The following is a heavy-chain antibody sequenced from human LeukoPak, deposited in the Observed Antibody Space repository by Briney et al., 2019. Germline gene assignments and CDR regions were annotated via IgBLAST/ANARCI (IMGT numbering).Heavy chain of an antibody. D-gene: IGHD2-2*01. V-gene: IGHV3-30*19. CDR2: ISYDGNNK. J-gene: IGHJ5*02. Sequence: PGGSLRLSCETAGFTFSSYVMHWVRQAPGKGLEWVAVISYDGNNKYYADSVKGRFTISRDNSKNTLYLQMNSLRAEDTAVYYCARDLTGVPAYTFDPWGQGTLVTVSS. CDR3: ARDLTGVPAYTFDP. CDR1: GFTFSSYV.